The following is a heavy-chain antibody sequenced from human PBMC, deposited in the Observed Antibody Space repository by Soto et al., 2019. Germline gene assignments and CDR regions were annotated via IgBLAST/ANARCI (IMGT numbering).Heavy chain of an antibody. Sequence: ASVKVSCKASGYTFTSYDINWVRQATGQGLEWMGRMNPNSSNTGYAQKFQCRVTMTRNTSISTAYMELSSLRSEDTAVYYCARVYTYYDSSGYYLSDDAFAIWGQGTMVTVSS. D-gene: IGHD3-22*01. V-gene: IGHV1-8*01. CDR1: GYTFTSYD. CDR2: MNPNSSNT. CDR3: ARVYTYYDSSGYYLSDDAFAI. J-gene: IGHJ3*02.